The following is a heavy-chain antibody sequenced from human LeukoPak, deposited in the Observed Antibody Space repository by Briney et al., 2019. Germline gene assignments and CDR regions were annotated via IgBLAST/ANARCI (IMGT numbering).Heavy chain of an antibody. CDR2: IIPILGIA. CDR3: ARDVYDSSGVDY. V-gene: IGHV1-69*04. J-gene: IGHJ4*02. D-gene: IGHD3-22*01. CDR1: GGTFSSYA. Sequence: SVKVSCKASGGTFSSYAISWVRQAPGQGLEWMGRIIPILGIANYAQKFQGRVTITADKSTSTAYMELSSLRSEDTAVYYCARDVYDSSGVDYWGQGTLVTVSS.